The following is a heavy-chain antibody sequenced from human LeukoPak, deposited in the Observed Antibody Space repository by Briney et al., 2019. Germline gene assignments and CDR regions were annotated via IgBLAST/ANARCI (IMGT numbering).Heavy chain of an antibody. J-gene: IGHJ4*02. CDR3: ARRAGDGNAFYEY. CDR1: GGSISSYY. D-gene: IGHD3/OR15-3a*01. V-gene: IGHV4-59*01. CDR2: IYYTGST. Sequence: SETLSLTCTVSGGSISSYYWSWIRQPPGKGLEWIGYIYYTGSTDYNSSLKSRVTLSVDTSQNQFSLKLSSVTAADTAVYYCARRAGDGNAFYEYWGQGTLVTVSS.